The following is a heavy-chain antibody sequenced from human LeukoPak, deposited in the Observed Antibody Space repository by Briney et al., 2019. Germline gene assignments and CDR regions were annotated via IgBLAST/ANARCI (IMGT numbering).Heavy chain of an antibody. CDR1: GGSISSSSYY. D-gene: IGHD3-3*01. Sequence: PSETLSLTSTVSGGSISSSSYYWGWIRQPPGKGLERIGSIYYSGSTYYNPSLKSRVTISVDTSKNQFSLKLSSVTAADTAVYYCARLLRYDFWSGYLGYFDYWGQGTLVTVSS. CDR2: IYYSGST. V-gene: IGHV4-39*01. J-gene: IGHJ4*02. CDR3: ARLLRYDFWSGYLGYFDY.